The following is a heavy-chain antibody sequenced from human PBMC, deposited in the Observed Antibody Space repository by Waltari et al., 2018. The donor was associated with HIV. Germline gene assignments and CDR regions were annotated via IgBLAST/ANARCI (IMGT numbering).Heavy chain of an antibody. Sequence: VQLVESGGGLVQSGGSLRLSCVVSGFTFYTSWMSWVRQAPGKGLEWVANIKKDGNEKYYVDSVKGRFTISRDNDKNSLYLQMNSLRAEDTAVYYCARDFWSGYSLYFDYWGQGTTVTV. D-gene: IGHD3-3*01. J-gene: IGHJ4*02. CDR3: ARDFWSGYSLYFDY. CDR1: GFTFYTSW. CDR2: IKKDGNEK. V-gene: IGHV3-7*01.